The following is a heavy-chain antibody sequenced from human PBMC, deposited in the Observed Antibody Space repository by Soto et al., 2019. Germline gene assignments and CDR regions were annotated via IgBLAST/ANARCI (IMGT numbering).Heavy chain of an antibody. V-gene: IGHV3-66*01. J-gene: IGHJ4*02. CDR2: IYSDGST. CDR3: ATLTKYDILTGFYPC. D-gene: IGHD3-9*01. CDR1: GFTVKSNY. Sequence: GGSLRLSCAASGFTVKSNYISWVRQAPGKGLEWVSVIYSDGSTYYADSVKGRFIISRDNSNNTLYFQMNSLRAEDTAVYYCATLTKYDILTGFYPCWGQGTLVTVPQ.